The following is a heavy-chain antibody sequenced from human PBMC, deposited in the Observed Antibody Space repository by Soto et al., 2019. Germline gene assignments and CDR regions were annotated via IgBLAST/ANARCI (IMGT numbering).Heavy chain of an antibody. CDR2: INAGNGNT. J-gene: IGHJ3*01. D-gene: IGHD3-10*01. V-gene: IGHV1-3*01. Sequence: QVQLVQSGAEVKKPGASVKVSCKASGYTFTSYAMHWVRQAPGQRLEWMGWINAGNGNTKYSQKFQGRVTITRDTYAIXAYMELSSLRSEDTAVYYCAKTERITMVRGVSLGTWGQGTMVTVSS. CDR1: GYTFTSYA. CDR3: AKTERITMVRGVSLGT.